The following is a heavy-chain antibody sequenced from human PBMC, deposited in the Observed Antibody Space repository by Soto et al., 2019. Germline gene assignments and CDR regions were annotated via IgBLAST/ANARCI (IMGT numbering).Heavy chain of an antibody. CDR2: FDPEDGET. V-gene: IGHV1-24*01. J-gene: IGHJ4*02. Sequence: ASVKVSCKVSGYTLTELSMHWVRQAPGKGLEWMGGFDPEDGETIYAQKFQGRVTMTEDTSTDTAYMELSSLRSEDTAVYYCATLKIFGVVNPFDYWGQGTLVTVSS. D-gene: IGHD3-3*01. CDR1: GYTLTELS. CDR3: ATLKIFGVVNPFDY.